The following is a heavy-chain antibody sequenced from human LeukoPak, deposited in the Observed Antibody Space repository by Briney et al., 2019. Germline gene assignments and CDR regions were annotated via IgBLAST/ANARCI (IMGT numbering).Heavy chain of an antibody. CDR2: ISAYNGNT. D-gene: IGHD6-13*01. CDR1: GYTFTSYG. V-gene: IGHV1-18*01. CDR3: ARNLGIAAARGREDY. J-gene: IGHJ4*02. Sequence: ASVKVSCKASGYTFTSYGISWVRQAPGQGLEWMGWISAYNGNTNYAQKLQGRVTMTTDTSTSTAYMELRSLRSDDTAVYYCARNLGIAAARGREDYWGQGTLVTVSS.